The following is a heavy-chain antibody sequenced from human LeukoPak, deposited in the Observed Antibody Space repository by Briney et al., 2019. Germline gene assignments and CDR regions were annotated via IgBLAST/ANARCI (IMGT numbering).Heavy chain of an antibody. V-gene: IGHV4-61*01. Sequence: PSETLSLTCTASGGSVSSGSYYWSWIRQPPGKGLEWIGYIYYSGSTNYNPSLKSRVTISVDTSKNQFSLKLSSVTAADTAVYYCAREDYDSSNFDYWGQGTLVTVSS. D-gene: IGHD3-3*01. J-gene: IGHJ4*02. CDR2: IYYSGST. CDR1: GGSVSSGSYY. CDR3: AREDYDSSNFDY.